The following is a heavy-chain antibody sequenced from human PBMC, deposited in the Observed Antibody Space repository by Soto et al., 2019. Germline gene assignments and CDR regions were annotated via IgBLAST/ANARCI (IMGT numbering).Heavy chain of an antibody. V-gene: IGHV5-10-1*01. CDR3: ARRLYSSSSYYYYGMDV. CDR1: GYSFTSYW. CDR2: IDPSDSYT. Sequence: ESLKISCKGSGYSFTSYWISWVRQMPGKGLEWMGRIDPSDSYTNYSPSFQGHVTISADKSISTAYLQWSSLKASDTAMYYCARRLYSSSSYYYYGMDVWGQGTTVTVSS. J-gene: IGHJ6*02. D-gene: IGHD6-6*01.